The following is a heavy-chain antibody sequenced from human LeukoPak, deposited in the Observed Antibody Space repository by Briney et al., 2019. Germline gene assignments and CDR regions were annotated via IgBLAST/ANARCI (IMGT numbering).Heavy chain of an antibody. CDR1: KFTFRNYA. V-gene: IGHV3-23*01. D-gene: IGHD3-9*01. CDR2: ITDGGGST. J-gene: IGHJ4*02. Sequence: GGSLRLSCAASKFTFRNYAMSWVRQAPGRGLEWVAAITDGGGSTYYADSVKGRLTISGDNSKNTLYLQMYSLRAEDTAKYYCAKVEILPTWGFDHWGQGILVTVSS. CDR3: AKVEILPTWGFDH.